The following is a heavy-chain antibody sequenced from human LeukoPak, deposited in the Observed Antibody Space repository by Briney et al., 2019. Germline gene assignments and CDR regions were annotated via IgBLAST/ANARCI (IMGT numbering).Heavy chain of an antibody. CDR1: GFTFSSYS. V-gene: IGHV3-21*01. CDR3: ARARKSGGITMIRGVKDRGWFDP. D-gene: IGHD3-10*01. Sequence: GGSLRLSCAASGFTFSSYSMNWVRQAPGKGLEWVSSISSSSSYIYYADSVKGRFTISRDNAKNSLYLQMNSLRAEDTAVYYCARARKSGGITMIRGVKDRGWFDPWGQGTLVTVSS. J-gene: IGHJ5*02. CDR2: ISSSSSYI.